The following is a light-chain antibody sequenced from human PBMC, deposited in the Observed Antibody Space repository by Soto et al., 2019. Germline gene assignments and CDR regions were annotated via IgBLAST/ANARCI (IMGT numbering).Light chain of an antibody. J-gene: IGKJ1*01. CDR2: DAS. CDR3: QQYHSYWT. V-gene: IGKV1-5*01. Sequence: DIQMTQSPSTLSASVGARVTITCRASQSISRWLAWYQQKPGKAPKVLIYDASSLESGVPSRFSGSGSGTEFTLTIRSLKTEEFSTDYCQQYHSYWTGGQGTKVDIK. CDR1: QSISRW.